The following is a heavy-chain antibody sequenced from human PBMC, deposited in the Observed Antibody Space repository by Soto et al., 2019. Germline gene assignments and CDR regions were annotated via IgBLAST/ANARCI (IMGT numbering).Heavy chain of an antibody. V-gene: IGHV4-31*03. D-gene: IGHD1-1*01. CDR3: ARWPQLEPRFDY. J-gene: IGHJ4*02. CDR2: IYYSGST. CDR1: GGSISSGGYY. Sequence: QVQLQESGPGLVKPSQTLSLTCSVSGGSISSGGYYWSWIRQHPGKGLEWIGYIYYSGSTYYNPSLKSRVTISVDTSKNQCSRKLSSVTAADTAVYYCARWPQLEPRFDYWGQGTLVTVSS.